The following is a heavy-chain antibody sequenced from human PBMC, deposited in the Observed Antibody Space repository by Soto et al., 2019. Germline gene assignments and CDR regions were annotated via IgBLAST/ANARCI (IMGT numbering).Heavy chain of an antibody. CDR1: GFTFSSYG. CDR3: AKELAAYYFGY. Sequence: GSLRLSCAASGFTFSSYGMHWVRQAPGKGLERVAVISYDGSNKYYADSVKGRFTISRDNSKNTLYLQMNSLRAEDTAVYYCAKELAAYYFGYWGQGTLVTVSS. J-gene: IGHJ4*02. V-gene: IGHV3-30*18. CDR2: ISYDGSNK. D-gene: IGHD3-3*02.